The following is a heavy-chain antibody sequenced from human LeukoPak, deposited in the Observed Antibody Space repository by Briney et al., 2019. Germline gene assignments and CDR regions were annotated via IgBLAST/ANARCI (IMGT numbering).Heavy chain of an antibody. CDR2: INPSAGST. V-gene: IGHV1-46*01. J-gene: IGHJ4*02. Sequence: ASVKVSCKASGYTFTRYYMHWVRQAPGQGLEWMGIINPSAGSTSYAQEFQGRGTMTRDMSTTAVYMELSSLRSEDTAVYYCAEWDANCGGDCYSFWGQGTLVTVSS. CDR1: GYTFTRYY. CDR3: AEWDANCGGDCYSF. D-gene: IGHD2-21*02.